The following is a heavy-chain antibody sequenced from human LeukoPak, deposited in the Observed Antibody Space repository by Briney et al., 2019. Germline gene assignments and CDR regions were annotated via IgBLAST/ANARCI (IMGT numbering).Heavy chain of an antibody. J-gene: IGHJ4*02. CDR1: RFSFSSYA. V-gene: IGHV3-23*01. CDR2: ISGSGGRT. D-gene: IGHD2-15*01. CDR3: ARDADIVVVVAYRYFDY. Sequence: QAGGSLRLSCAASRFSFSSYAVSWVRQAPGKGLEWVSSISGSGGRTYYVDSVKGRFTVSRDNSKNTLYLQMNSLRAEDTAIYYCARDADIVVVVAYRYFDYWGQGTLVTVSS.